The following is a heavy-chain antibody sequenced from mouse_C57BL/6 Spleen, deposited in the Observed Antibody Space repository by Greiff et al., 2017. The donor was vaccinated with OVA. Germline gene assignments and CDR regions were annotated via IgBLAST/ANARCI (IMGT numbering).Heavy chain of an antibody. D-gene: IGHD4-1*01. CDR3: VSQTGTGYYAMDY. CDR2: IRSKSNNYAT. CDR1: GFSFNTYA. Sequence: DVHLVESGGGLVQPKGSLKLSCAASGFSFNTYAMNWVRQAPGKGLEWVARIRSKSNNYATYYADSVKDRFTISRDDSESMLYLQMNNLKTEDTAMYYCVSQTGTGYYAMDYWGQGTSVTVSS. V-gene: IGHV10-1*01. J-gene: IGHJ4*01.